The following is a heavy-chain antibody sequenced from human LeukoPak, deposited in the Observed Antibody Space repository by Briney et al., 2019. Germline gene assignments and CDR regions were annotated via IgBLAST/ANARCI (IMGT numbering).Heavy chain of an antibody. J-gene: IGHJ5*02. CDR3: ARDLSSWFDP. CDR1: GGTFSSYA. V-gene: IGHV1-18*01. CDR2: ISAYNGNT. Sequence: AASVKVSCKASGGTFSSYAISWVRQAPGQGLEWMGWISAYNGNTNYAQKLQGRVTMTTDTSTSTAYMELRSLRSDDTAVYYCARDLSSWFDPWGQGTLVTVSS.